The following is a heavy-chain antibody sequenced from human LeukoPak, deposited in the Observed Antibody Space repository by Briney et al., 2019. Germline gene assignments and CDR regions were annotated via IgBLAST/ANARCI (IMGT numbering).Heavy chain of an antibody. D-gene: IGHD3-10*01. V-gene: IGHV3-30-3*01. Sequence: GGSLRLSCAASGFTFSSYAMHWVRQAPGKGLEWVAVISYDGSNKYYADSVKGRFTISRGNSKNTLYLQMNSLRAEDTAVYYCARAAMVRGPPYDYWGQGTLVTVSS. CDR2: ISYDGSNK. CDR3: ARAAMVRGPPYDY. CDR1: GFTFSSYA. J-gene: IGHJ4*02.